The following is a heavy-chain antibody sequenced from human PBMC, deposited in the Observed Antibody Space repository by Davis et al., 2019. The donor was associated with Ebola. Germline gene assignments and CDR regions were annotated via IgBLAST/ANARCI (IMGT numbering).Heavy chain of an antibody. V-gene: IGHV5-51*01. J-gene: IGHJ3*02. Sequence: TVSCKGSGYSFTSYWIGWVRQMPGKGLEWMGIIYPGDSDTRYSPSFQGQVTISADKSISTAYLQWSSLKASDTAMYYCARAKYCSSTSCYKGAFDIWGQGTMVTVSS. CDR3: ARAKYCSSTSCYKGAFDI. D-gene: IGHD2-2*02. CDR1: GYSFTSYW. CDR2: IYPGDSDT.